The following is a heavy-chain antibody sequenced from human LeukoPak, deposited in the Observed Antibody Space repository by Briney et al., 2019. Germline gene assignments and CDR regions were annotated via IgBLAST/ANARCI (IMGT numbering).Heavy chain of an antibody. Sequence: ASVKVSCKASGYTFTSYGISWVRQAPGQGLEWMGWISAYNGNTNYAQKLQGRVTMTTDTSTSTAYMELRSLRSDDTAVYYCASTIAVAGNSNFYGMDVWGKGTTVTVSS. D-gene: IGHD6-19*01. CDR1: GYTFTSYG. CDR2: ISAYNGNT. V-gene: IGHV1-18*01. J-gene: IGHJ6*04. CDR3: ASTIAVAGNSNFYGMDV.